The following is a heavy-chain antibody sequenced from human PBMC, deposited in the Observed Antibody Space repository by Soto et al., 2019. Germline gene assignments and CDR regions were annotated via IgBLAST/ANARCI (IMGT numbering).Heavy chain of an antibody. CDR3: AKGGSSGWPGGEDF. J-gene: IGHJ4*02. Sequence: EVQLLESGGGLVQPGGSLRLSCVVSGFTFSNYAMSWVRKTPGKGLEWVSGITSDGSTTWYADFVEGRFTISRDNSKNTVYLQFNSPKGEDAAGYFCAKGGSSGWPGGEDFWGQGTMVTVSS. D-gene: IGHD6-19*01. V-gene: IGHV3-23*01. CDR2: ITSDGSTT. CDR1: GFTFSNYA.